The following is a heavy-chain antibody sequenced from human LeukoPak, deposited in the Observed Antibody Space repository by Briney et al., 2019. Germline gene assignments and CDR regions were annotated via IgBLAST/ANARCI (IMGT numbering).Heavy chain of an antibody. V-gene: IGHV4-59*01. CDR2: IYYSGST. CDR1: GGSISSYY. Sequence: SETLSLTCTVPGGSISSYYWSWIRQPPGKGLEWIGYIYYSGSTNYNPSLKSRVTISVDTSKNQFSLKLSSVTAADTAVYYCARGYSSGWYAYWGQGTLVTVSS. CDR3: ARGYSSGWYAY. J-gene: IGHJ4*02. D-gene: IGHD6-19*01.